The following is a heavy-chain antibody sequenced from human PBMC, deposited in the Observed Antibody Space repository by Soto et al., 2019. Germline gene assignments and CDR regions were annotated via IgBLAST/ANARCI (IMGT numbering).Heavy chain of an antibody. CDR3: ARRGCVKGVCYNSYDM. V-gene: IGHV3-33*03. CDR1: GFTFSDVG. J-gene: IGHJ3*02. Sequence: QVQLVESGGGVVQPGRSLRLSCAVSGFTFSDVGMHWVRQAPGKGLEWVALIWYHGGNEEYADSVKGRFSISRDNSKNTLYLQVDSLRAEDTAVYYCARRGCVKGVCYNSYDMWGQGTMVTVSS. D-gene: IGHD2-8*01. CDR2: IWYHGGNE.